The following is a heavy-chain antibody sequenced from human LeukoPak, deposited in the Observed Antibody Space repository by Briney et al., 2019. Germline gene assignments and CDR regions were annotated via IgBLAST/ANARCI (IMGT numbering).Heavy chain of an antibody. D-gene: IGHD3-10*01. Sequence: SETLSLTCTVSGGSISSYYWSWIRQPPGKGLEWIGYIYYSGITNYNPSLKSRVTISVDMSKNQFSLKLNSVTAADTAVYYCARDGPYNSGSFFDYWGQGTLVTVSS. CDR2: IYYSGIT. J-gene: IGHJ4*02. CDR1: GGSISSYY. CDR3: ARDGPYNSGSFFDY. V-gene: IGHV4-59*01.